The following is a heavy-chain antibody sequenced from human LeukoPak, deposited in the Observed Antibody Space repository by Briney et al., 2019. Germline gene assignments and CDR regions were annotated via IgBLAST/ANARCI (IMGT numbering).Heavy chain of an antibody. Sequence: GGSLRLSCAVSGLSFSGYWMHWVRQAPGKGLVWVARTNLHGTAVDYADSVRGRFTISRDNAKNTLFLQMNSLRAEDTAVYYCASAFTYVRLGVHWGPGTLVTVSS. V-gene: IGHV3-74*01. CDR1: GLSFSGYW. D-gene: IGHD3-16*01. CDR3: ASAFTYVRLGVH. CDR2: TNLHGTAV. J-gene: IGHJ1*01.